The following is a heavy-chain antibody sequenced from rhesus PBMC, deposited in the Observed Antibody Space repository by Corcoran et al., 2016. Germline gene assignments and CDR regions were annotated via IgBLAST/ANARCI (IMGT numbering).Heavy chain of an antibody. Sequence: QVQLQESGPGLVKPSETLSLTCAVSGGSISSGYYYWSWIRQPPGKGLEWIGYITYSGSTSYNPSLKSRVTISRDTSKNQFSLKLSSVTAADTAVYYCARVRTGVISKRGYFDYWGQGVLVTVSS. D-gene: IGHD3-34*01. J-gene: IGHJ4*01. CDR2: ITYSGST. V-gene: IGHV4-122*02. CDR3: ARVRTGVISKRGYFDY. CDR1: GGSISSGYYY.